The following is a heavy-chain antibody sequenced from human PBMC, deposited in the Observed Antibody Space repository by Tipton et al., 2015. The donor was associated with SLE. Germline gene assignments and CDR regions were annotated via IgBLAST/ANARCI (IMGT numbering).Heavy chain of an antibody. Sequence: TLSLTCNVSGGSISSGSYYWSWIRQPAGKGLEWIGHVYTSGITNFNPSLKSRVTISIDTSNNHFSLKLTSVIAADTAVYYCARADLMATYRYYYGMDVWGQGTTVTVSS. CDR2: VYTSGIT. D-gene: IGHD5-12*01. V-gene: IGHV4-61*09. J-gene: IGHJ6*02. CDR1: GGSISSGSYY. CDR3: ARADLMATYRYYYGMDV.